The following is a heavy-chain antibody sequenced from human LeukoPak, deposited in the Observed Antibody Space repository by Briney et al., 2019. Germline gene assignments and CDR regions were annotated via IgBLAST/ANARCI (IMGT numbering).Heavy chain of an antibody. Sequence: GGSLRLTCAASGFTFSSYAMHWVRQAPGKGLEWVAVISYDGSQKYHADSVKGRFTISRDNSKNTLSLQMNSLRAEDTAVYYCARGSYGDLNWGQGTLVTVSS. V-gene: IGHV3-30*04. CDR2: ISYDGSQK. CDR3: ARGSYGDLN. J-gene: IGHJ4*02. D-gene: IGHD4-17*01. CDR1: GFTFSSYA.